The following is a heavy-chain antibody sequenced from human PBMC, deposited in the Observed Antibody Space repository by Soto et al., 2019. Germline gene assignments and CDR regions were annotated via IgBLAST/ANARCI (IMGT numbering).Heavy chain of an antibody. CDR1: GFTFSDYY. D-gene: IGHD3-22*01. CDR2: VSNSGDTM. V-gene: IGHV3-11*01. J-gene: IGHJ4*02. Sequence: PGGSLRLSCAASGFTFSDYYMSWIRQAPGKGLEWISYVSNSGDTMYYADSVKGRFTISRDNARNSLYLQMNSLRAEDTAVYYCARALYYYDSSGYLDYWGQGTLVTVSS. CDR3: ARALYYYDSSGYLDY.